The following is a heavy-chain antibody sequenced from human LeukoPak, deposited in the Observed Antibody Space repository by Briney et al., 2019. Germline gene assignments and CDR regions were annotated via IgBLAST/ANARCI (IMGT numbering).Heavy chain of an antibody. Sequence: SETLSLTCAVYGGSFSGYYWSWIRQPPGKGLEWIGEINHSGSTNYNPSLKSRVTISVDTSKNQFSLKLSSVTAADTAVYYCARLPRYSSSWYSRERLPFDPWGQGTLVTVSS. CDR1: GGSFSGYY. J-gene: IGHJ5*02. V-gene: IGHV4-34*01. CDR2: INHSGST. CDR3: ARLPRYSSSWYSRERLPFDP. D-gene: IGHD6-13*01.